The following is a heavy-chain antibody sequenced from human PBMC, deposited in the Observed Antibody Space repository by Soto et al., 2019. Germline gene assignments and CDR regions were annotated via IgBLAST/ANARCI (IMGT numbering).Heavy chain of an antibody. CDR3: ARDQCIAAAGLFTAINNWLDP. Sequence: ASVKVSCKASGYTFTSYGISWVRQAPGQGLEWMGWISAYNGNTNYAQKLQGRVTMTTDTSTSTAYMELRSLRSDDTAVYYCARDQCIAAAGLFTAINNWLDPWGQGTLVTISS. V-gene: IGHV1-18*01. D-gene: IGHD6-13*01. CDR2: ISAYNGNT. J-gene: IGHJ5*02. CDR1: GYTFTSYG.